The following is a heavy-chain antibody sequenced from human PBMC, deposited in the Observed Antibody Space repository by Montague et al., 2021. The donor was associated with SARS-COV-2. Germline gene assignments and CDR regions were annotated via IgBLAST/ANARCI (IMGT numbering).Heavy chain of an antibody. CDR1: GGSFSGYY. CDR2: INHSGST. D-gene: IGHD2-15*01. J-gene: IGHJ6*03. CDR3: ARGRTLNYYYYMDV. V-gene: IGHV4-34*01. Sequence: SETLSLTCAVYGGSFSGYYWIWIRQPPGKGLEWIGEINHSGSTNYNPSLKSRVTISVDTSKNQFSLKLSSVTAAGTAVYYCARGRTLNYYYYMDVWDKGTTVTVSS.